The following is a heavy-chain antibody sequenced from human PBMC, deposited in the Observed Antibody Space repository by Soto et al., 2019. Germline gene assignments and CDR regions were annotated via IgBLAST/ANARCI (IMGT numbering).Heavy chain of an antibody. J-gene: IGHJ3*02. CDR1: GFTFSSYG. V-gene: IGHV3-33*01. CDR2: IWYDGSNK. D-gene: IGHD3-10*01. Sequence: GGSLRLSCAASGFTFSSYGMHWVRQAPGKGLEWVAVIWYDGSNKYYADSVKGRFTISRDNSKNTLYLQMNSLRAEDTAVYYCARDARLLWFGESYFNAFDIWGQGTMVTVSS. CDR3: ARDARLLWFGESYFNAFDI.